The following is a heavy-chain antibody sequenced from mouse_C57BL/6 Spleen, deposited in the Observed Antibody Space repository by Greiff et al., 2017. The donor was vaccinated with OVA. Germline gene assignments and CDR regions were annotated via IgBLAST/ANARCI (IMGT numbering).Heavy chain of an antibody. V-gene: IGHV1-59*01. J-gene: IGHJ2*01. CDR3: ARHDGYFDY. CDR2: IDPSDSYT. D-gene: IGHD2-3*01. Sequence: VQLQQPGAELVRPGTSVQLSCKASGYTFTSYWMHWVKQRPGQGLEWIGVIDPSDSYTNYNQKFKGKATLTVDTSSSTAYMQLSSLTSEDSAVYYCARHDGYFDYWGQGTTLTVSS. CDR1: GYTFTSYW.